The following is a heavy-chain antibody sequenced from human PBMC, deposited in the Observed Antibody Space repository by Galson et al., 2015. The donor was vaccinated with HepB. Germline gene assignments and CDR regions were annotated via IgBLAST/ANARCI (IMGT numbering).Heavy chain of an antibody. CDR1: GFTFSSYA. Sequence: SLRLSCAASGFTFSSYAMSWVRQAPGKGLEWVSAISGSGGSTYYADSVKGRFTISRDNSKNTLYLQMNSLRAEDTAVYYCAKDKDWGSYRLNPLFDYWGQGTLVTVSS. D-gene: IGHD3-16*02. CDR3: AKDKDWGSYRLNPLFDY. V-gene: IGHV3-23*01. J-gene: IGHJ4*02. CDR2: ISGSGGST.